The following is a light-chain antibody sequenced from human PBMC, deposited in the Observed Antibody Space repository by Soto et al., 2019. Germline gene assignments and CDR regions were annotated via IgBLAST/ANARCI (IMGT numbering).Light chain of an antibody. CDR3: CSYAGSYTWV. Sequence: QSALTQPHSVSGSPGQSVTISCTGTSSDVGGYNYVSWYQQHPGKAPKLMIYDVSKRPSGVPDRFSGSKSGNTASLTISGLQAEDEADYHCCSYAGSYTWVFGGGTKLTVL. CDR1: SSDVGGYNY. J-gene: IGLJ3*02. V-gene: IGLV2-11*01. CDR2: DVS.